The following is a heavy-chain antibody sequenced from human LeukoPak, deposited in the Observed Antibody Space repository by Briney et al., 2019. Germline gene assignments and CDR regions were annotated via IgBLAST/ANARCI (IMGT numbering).Heavy chain of an antibody. CDR3: ATGYCSSTSCYIGGYYYYYYGMDV. V-gene: IGHV1-24*01. D-gene: IGHD2-2*02. CDR2: FDPEDGET. CDR1: GYTLTELS. Sequence: ASVKVSCKVSGYTLTELSMHWVRQAPGKGLEWMGGFDPEDGETIYAQKFQGRVTMTEDTSTDTAYMELSSLGSEDTAVYYCATGYCSSTSCYIGGYYYYYYGMDVWGQGTLVTVSS. J-gene: IGHJ6*02.